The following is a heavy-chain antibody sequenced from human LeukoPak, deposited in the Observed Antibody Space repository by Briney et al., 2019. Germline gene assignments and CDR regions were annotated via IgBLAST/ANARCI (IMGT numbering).Heavy chain of an antibody. CDR2: IYTSGST. Sequence: SETLSLTCTVSGGSISSYYWSWIRQPAGKGLEWIGRIYTSGSTNYNPSLKSRVTMSVDTSKNQFSLKPSSVTAADTAVYYCARVRGTMVRGVIYYYYMDVWGKGTTVTISS. CDR1: GGSISSYY. D-gene: IGHD3-10*01. V-gene: IGHV4-4*07. J-gene: IGHJ6*03. CDR3: ARVRGTMVRGVIYYYYMDV.